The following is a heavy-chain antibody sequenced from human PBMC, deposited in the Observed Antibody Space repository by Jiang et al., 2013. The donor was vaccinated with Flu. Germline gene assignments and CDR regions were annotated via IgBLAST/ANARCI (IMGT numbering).Heavy chain of an antibody. CDR3: ARPVGATHLLWYFDL. Sequence: KVSCKASGYTFTSYAMNWVRQAPGQGLEWMGWINTNTGNPTYAQGFTGRFVFSLDTSVSTAYLQISSLKAEDTAVYYCARPVGATHLLWYFDLWGRGTLVTVSS. J-gene: IGHJ2*01. CDR2: INTNTGNP. D-gene: IGHD1-26*01. V-gene: IGHV7-4-1*02. CDR1: GYTFTSYA.